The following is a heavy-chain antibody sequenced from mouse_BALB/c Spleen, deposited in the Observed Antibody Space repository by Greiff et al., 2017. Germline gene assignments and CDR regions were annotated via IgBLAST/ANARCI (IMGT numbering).Heavy chain of an antibody. V-gene: IGHV5-17*02. CDR3: ARGGRNAMDY. D-gene: IGHD3-3*01. CDR1: GFTFSSFG. CDR2: ISSGSSTI. J-gene: IGHJ4*01. Sequence: DVQLQESGGGLVQPGGSRKLSCAASGFTFSSFGMHWVRQAPEKGLEWVAYISSGSSTIYYADTVKGRFTISRDNPKNTLFLQMTSLRSEDTAMYYCARGGRNAMDYWGQGTSVTVSS.